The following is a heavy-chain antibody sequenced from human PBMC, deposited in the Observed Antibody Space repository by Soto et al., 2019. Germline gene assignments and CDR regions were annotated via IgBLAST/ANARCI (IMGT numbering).Heavy chain of an antibody. V-gene: IGHV3-74*01. CDR2: INSDGRQT. CDR1: GFTFSTFW. J-gene: IGHJ5*02. D-gene: IGHD2-15*01. Sequence: EVQLVETGGTLVQPVGSLRLSCAASGFTFSTFWMHWVRQSPGKGLVWVSRINSDGRQTTYADSVKSRFTISRDNAKNTVYLEMNSLRADDTAVYYCATVATHSYNLLDPWGQCTLVTVYS. CDR3: ATVATHSYNLLDP.